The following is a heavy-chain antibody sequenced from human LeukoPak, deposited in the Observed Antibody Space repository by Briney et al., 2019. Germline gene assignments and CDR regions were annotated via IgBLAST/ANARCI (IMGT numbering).Heavy chain of an antibody. J-gene: IGHJ5*02. CDR3: ARSTSRYLNWFDP. D-gene: IGHD2-2*01. V-gene: IGHV5-51*01. CDR2: IYPGDTDT. CDR1: GYSFTSYW. Sequence: GESLKIPCKRSGYSFTSYWIGWVRQMPGKGLDWMGMIYPGDTDTRYSPSVQGQVTISADKSISTAYLHWSSLKVSDTAMYYCARSTSRYLNWFDPWGQGTLVTVSS.